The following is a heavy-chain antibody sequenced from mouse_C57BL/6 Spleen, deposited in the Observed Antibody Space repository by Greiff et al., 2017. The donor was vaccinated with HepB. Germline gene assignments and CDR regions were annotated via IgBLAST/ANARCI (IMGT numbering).Heavy chain of an antibody. CDR3: TRWDYYYGSSRDY. CDR1: GYTFTSYW. Sequence: VHVKQSGTVLARPGASVKMSCKTSGYTFTSYWMHWVKQRPGQGLEWIGAIYPGNSDTSYNQKFKGKAKLTAVTSASTAYMELSSLTNEDSAVYYGTRWDYYYGSSRDYWGQGTTLTVSS. D-gene: IGHD1-1*01. V-gene: IGHV1-5*01. CDR2: IYPGNSDT. J-gene: IGHJ2*01.